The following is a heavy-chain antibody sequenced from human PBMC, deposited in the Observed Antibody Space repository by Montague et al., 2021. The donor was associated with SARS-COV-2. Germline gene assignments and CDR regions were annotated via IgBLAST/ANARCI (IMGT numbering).Heavy chain of an antibody. D-gene: IGHD6-6*01. V-gene: IGHV4-59*01. J-gene: IGHJ4*02. CDR2: IYYSGST. CDR1: GGSIGSYY. CDR3: ARGREYSSSAGFDY. Sequence: SETLSLTCTVSGGSIGSYYWSWIRQPPGKGLEWIGYIYYSGSTNXXPSLKSRVTISVDTSKNQFSLKLSSVTAADTAVYYCARGREYSSSAGFDYWGQGTLVTVSS.